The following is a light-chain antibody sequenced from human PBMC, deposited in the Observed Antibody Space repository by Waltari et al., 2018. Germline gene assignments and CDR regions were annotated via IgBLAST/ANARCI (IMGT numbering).Light chain of an antibody. V-gene: IGLV1-40*01. CDR3: QSYDSGHLV. CDR2: LNP. CDR1: TSNLGAGYD. J-gene: IGLJ2*01. Sequence: QSVLTQPPSVSGAPGQRVTISCTGRTSNLGAGYDVHWYQQLPGTAPKLFICLNPHRPAGVPDRFSDSRPGTSASLAITGLQAEDEADYYCQSYDSGHLVFGGGTKLTVL.